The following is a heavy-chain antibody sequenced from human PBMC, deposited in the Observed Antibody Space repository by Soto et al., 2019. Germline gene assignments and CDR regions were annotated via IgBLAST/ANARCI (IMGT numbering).Heavy chain of an antibody. V-gene: IGHV3-48*01. CDR2: IGIGSSTK. Sequence: GGSLRLSCAASGFTFSSYAMSWVRQAPGKGLEWVSYIGIGSSTKYYADSVKGRFTISRDNAKNSLYLQMNSLRAEDTAVYYCARDPPRGSSWYLSNYYYSMDVWGQGTTVTVSS. D-gene: IGHD6-13*01. CDR1: GFTFSSYA. CDR3: ARDPPRGSSWYLSNYYYSMDV. J-gene: IGHJ6*02.